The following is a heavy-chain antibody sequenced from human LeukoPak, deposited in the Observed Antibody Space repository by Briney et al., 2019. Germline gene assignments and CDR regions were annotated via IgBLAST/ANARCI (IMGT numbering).Heavy chain of an antibody. J-gene: IGHJ5*02. Sequence: SETLSLTCAVYGGSFSGYYWSWIRQPPGKGLEWIGEINHIGSTNYNPSLKSRATISVDTSKNQFSLKLSSVTAADTAVYYCARARIAARPSWFDPGSEGWPATVSS. CDR1: GGSFSGYY. CDR3: ARARIAARPSWFDP. CDR2: INHIGST. V-gene: IGHV4-34*01. D-gene: IGHD6-6*01.